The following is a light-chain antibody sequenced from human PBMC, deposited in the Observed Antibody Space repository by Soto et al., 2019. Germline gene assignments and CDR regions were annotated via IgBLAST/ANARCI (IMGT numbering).Light chain of an antibody. CDR2: LVS. J-gene: IGKJ5*01. CDR1: QSLLHSSGYNY. V-gene: IGKV2-28*01. Sequence: EPASISCRSSQSLLHSSGYNYVDWYLQKPGQSPQLLIYLVSNRATGIPARFSGSGSGTEFTLTIRSLQSEDLAVYYCQQYNNWPPITVGQGKRLEI. CDR3: QQYNNWPPIT.